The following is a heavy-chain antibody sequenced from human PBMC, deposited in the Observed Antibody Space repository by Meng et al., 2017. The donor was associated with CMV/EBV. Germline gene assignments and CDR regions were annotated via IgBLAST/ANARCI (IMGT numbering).Heavy chain of an antibody. V-gene: IGHV3-30*02. D-gene: IGHD5/OR15-5a*01. CDR3: AKDAPSLGVSPSYYYYGMDV. J-gene: IGHJ6*02. Sequence: GESLKISCAASGFTFSSYGMHWVRQAPGKGLDWVAFIRYDGSNRYYADSVKGRFTISRDNSKNTLYLQMNSLRPEDTAVYYCAKDAPSLGVSPSYYYYGMDVWGQGTTVTVSS. CDR1: GFTFSSYG. CDR2: IRYDGSNR.